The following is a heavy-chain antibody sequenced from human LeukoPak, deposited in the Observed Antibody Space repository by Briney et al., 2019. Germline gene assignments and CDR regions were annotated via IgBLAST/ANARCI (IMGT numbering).Heavy chain of an antibody. V-gene: IGHV1-69*06. CDR1: GYTFTSYD. Sequence: ASVKVSCKASGYTFTSYDISWVRQAPGQGLEWMGGIIPIFGTANYAQKFQGRVTITADKSTSTAYMELSSLRSEDTAVYCCARGRASIVATALDYWGQGTLVTVSS. J-gene: IGHJ4*02. D-gene: IGHD5-12*01. CDR2: IIPIFGTA. CDR3: ARGRASIVATALDY.